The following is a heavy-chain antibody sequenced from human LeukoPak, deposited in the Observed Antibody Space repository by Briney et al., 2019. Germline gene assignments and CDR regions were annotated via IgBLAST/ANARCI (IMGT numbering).Heavy chain of an antibody. D-gene: IGHD3-3*01. V-gene: IGHV4-39*07. J-gene: IGHJ2*01. CDR3: AARLTSHWYFDL. CDR1: GGSISSSSYY. Sequence: SETLSLTCTVSGGSISSSSYYWGWIRQPPGKGLEWIGSIYYSGSTYYNPSLRSRVTISVDTSKNQFSLKLSSVTAADTAVYYCAARLTSHWYFDLWGRGTLVTVSS. CDR2: IYYSGST.